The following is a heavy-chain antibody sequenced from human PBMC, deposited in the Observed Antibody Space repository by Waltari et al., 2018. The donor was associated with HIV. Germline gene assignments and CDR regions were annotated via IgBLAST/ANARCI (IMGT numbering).Heavy chain of an antibody. CDR2: VSTYNANT. D-gene: IGHD1-26*01. J-gene: IGHJ4*02. CDR1: GYTFLSSG. V-gene: IGHV1-18*01. Sequence: QVHLVQSGAEMKKPGASVKGHCKAYGYTFLSSGTRWVRQAPGHGLAWMGWVSTYNANTNYAQSLQGRVTMTTDTSTTTAYMELRSLTSDDTAVYYCARDGLRYSGTFYSDYWGQGTLVTVSS. CDR3: ARDGLRYSGTFYSDY.